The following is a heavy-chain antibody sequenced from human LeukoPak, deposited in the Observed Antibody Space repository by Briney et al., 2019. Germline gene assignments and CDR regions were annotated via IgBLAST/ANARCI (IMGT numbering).Heavy chain of an antibody. CDR3: ARAYYDILAGYLTQTKAYYMDL. D-gene: IGHD3-9*01. CDR2: INPNSGGT. V-gene: IGHV1-2*02. Sequence: ASVKVSCKASGYTFTGYYMHWVRQAPGQGLEWMGWINPNSGGTNYAKKLQGRDTMNRDTSSSTAYTEVSRQRQDDPAVYDCARAYYDILAGYLTQTKAYYMDLWGKGTTVTVSS. CDR1: GYTFTGYY. J-gene: IGHJ6*03.